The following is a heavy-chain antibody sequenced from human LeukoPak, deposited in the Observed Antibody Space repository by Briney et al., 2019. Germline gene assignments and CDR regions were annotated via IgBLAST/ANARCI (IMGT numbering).Heavy chain of an antibody. CDR3: ARGSGGPRYFDWLLSY. D-gene: IGHD3-9*01. Sequence: GASVKVSCKAFGGSFSSEAISWVRQAPGQGLEWMGGIIPIFGTANYAQKFQGRVTITTDESTSTAYMEVSSLRSEDTAVYYCARGSGGPRYFDWLLSYWGQGTLVTVSS. CDR1: GGSFSSEA. CDR2: IIPIFGTA. J-gene: IGHJ4*02. V-gene: IGHV1-69*05.